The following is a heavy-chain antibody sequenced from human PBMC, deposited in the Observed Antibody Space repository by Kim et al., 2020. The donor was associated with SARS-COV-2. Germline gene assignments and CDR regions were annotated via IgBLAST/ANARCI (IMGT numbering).Heavy chain of an antibody. D-gene: IGHD3-3*01. CDR1: GYSFTSYW. CDR2: IDPSDSYT. V-gene: IGHV5-10-1*01. J-gene: IGHJ4*02. Sequence: GESLKISCKGSGYSFTSYWISWVRRMPGKGLEWMGRIDPSDSYTNYSPSFQGHVTISADKSISTAYLQWSSLKASDTAMYYCARLYSPYYDFWSGYYTHGETLDYWGQGTLVTVSS. CDR3: ARLYSPYYDFWSGYYTHGETLDY.